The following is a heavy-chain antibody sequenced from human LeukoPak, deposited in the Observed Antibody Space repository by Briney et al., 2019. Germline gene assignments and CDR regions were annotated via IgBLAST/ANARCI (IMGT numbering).Heavy chain of an antibody. CDR2: INPNSGGT. Sequence: ASVKVSCKASGYTFTGYYMHWVRQAPGQGLEWMGWINPNSGGTNYAQKFQGRVTMTRDTSISTAYMELSRLRSDDTAVYYCARVTMVRGVPYYFDYWGQGTLVTVSS. V-gene: IGHV1-2*02. D-gene: IGHD3-10*01. J-gene: IGHJ4*02. CDR3: ARVTMVRGVPYYFDY. CDR1: GYTFTGYY.